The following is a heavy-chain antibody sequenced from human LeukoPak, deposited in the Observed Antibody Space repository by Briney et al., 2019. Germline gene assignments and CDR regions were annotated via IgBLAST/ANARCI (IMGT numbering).Heavy chain of an antibody. CDR2: ISGNDGST. V-gene: IGHV3-23*01. D-gene: IGHD6-19*01. CDR3: AKSPYSSGWFAPYYFDY. CDR1: GFTFSSYG. Sequence: GGSLRLSCAASGFTFSSYGMSWVRQAPGKGLEWVSAISGNDGSTYYADSVKGRFTISRDNSKNTLYLQLNTLRAEDTAVYYCAKSPYSSGWFAPYYFDYWGQGTLVTVSS. J-gene: IGHJ4*02.